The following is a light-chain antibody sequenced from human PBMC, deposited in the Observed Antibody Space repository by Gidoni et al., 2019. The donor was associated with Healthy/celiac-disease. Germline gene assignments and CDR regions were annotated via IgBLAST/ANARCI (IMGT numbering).Light chain of an antibody. J-gene: IGKJ5*01. V-gene: IGKV3-20*01. CDR1: KSVSSSY. CDR2: GSS. CDR3: QHYGSPFT. Sequence: EIELTQSPGTLSLSPGERATLSCRASKSVSSSYLAWYQQKPDQAPRLLIYGSSSRATGIPDRFSGSGSGTAFTLTIRRLEPKAFAVYYCQHYGSPFTFGQGTRLEIK.